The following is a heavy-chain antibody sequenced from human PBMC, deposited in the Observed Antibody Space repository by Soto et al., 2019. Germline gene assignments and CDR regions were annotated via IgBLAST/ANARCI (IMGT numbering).Heavy chain of an antibody. CDR1: GGSISSYY. V-gene: IGHV4-4*07. CDR2: ISTSGTT. D-gene: IGHD3-10*01. CDR3: ARDRTVRGDWFDP. J-gene: IGHJ5*02. Sequence: SETLSLTCTVSGGSISSYYWTWIRQPAGKGLEWIGRISTSGTTNYNPSLKSRVTMSVDTSKNQFSLKLNSVTAADTAVYYCARDRTVRGDWFDPWGQGTLVTVSS.